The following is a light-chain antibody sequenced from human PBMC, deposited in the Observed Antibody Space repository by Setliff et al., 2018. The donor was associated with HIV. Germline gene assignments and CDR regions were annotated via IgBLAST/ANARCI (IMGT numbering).Light chain of an antibody. CDR2: GGI. CDR1: SSNIGAGYD. J-gene: IGLJ2*01. CDR3: QSYDKTLSGSI. Sequence: QSVLTQPPSVSGAPGQRVTISCIGSSSNIGAGYDVHWYRHLPGTAPRLLIYGGIHRPSGVSDRFSGSKSATSVSLTITGLQPDDEGDYYCQSYDKTLSGSIFGGGTK. V-gene: IGLV1-40*01.